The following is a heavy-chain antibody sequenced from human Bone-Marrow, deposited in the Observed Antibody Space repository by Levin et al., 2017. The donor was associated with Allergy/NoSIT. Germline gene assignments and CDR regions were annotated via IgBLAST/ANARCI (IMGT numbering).Heavy chain of an antibody. CDR3: ARGSSSPDY. CDR2: ISESGGSI. J-gene: IGHJ4*02. Sequence: LSLICAASGFTFNDYYMSWIRQTPGKGLEWVSFISESGGSIFYADSVRGRFTVSRDTANNSLYLLMNNLRSEDTGVYYCARGSSSPDYWGQGTQVTVSS. CDR1: GFTFNDYY. V-gene: IGHV3-11*01. D-gene: IGHD6-13*01.